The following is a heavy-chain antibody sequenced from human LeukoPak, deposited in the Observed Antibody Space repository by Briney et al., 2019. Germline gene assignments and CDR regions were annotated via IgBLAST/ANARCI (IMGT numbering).Heavy chain of an antibody. CDR2: IKQDGSEK. CDR3: ARDLGEYDFWSGYYYGMDV. V-gene: IGHV3-7*01. D-gene: IGHD3-3*01. J-gene: IGHJ6*02. Sequence: GGSLRLSCAASGFTFSSYWMSWVRQAPGKGLERVANIKQDGSEKYYVDSVKGRFTISRDNAKNSLYLQMNSLRAEDTAVYYCARDLGEYDFWSGYYYGMDVWGQGTTVTVSS. CDR1: GFTFSSYW.